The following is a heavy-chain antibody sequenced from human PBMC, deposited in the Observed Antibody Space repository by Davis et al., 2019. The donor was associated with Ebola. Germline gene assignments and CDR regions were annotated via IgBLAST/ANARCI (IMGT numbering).Heavy chain of an antibody. V-gene: IGHV5-51*01. CDR2: IYPGDSDT. CDR1: GYSFTSYW. Sequence: GESLKISCKGSGYSFTSYWIGWVRQMPGKGLEWMGIIYPGDSDTRYSPSFQGQVTISADKSISTAYLQWSSLKASDTAMYYCGRIAAAPRYYYYMDVWGKGTTVTVSS. J-gene: IGHJ6*03. D-gene: IGHD6-13*01. CDR3: GRIAAAPRYYYYMDV.